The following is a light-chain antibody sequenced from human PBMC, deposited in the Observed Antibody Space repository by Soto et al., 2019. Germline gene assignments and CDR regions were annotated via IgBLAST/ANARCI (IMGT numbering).Light chain of an antibody. CDR2: EVS. Sequence: QSALTQPPSVSGSPGQSVAISCTGTSSDVGSYNRVSWYQQPPGAAPKLMIYEVSNRPSGVPDRFSGSKSGNTASLTISGLQAEDEADYYCHSYTGSSTYVFGTGTKVTVL. J-gene: IGLJ1*01. CDR3: HSYTGSSTYV. CDR1: SSDVGSYNR. V-gene: IGLV2-18*02.